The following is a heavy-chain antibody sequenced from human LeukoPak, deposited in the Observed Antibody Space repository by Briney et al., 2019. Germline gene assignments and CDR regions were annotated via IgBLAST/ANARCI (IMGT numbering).Heavy chain of an antibody. Sequence: GASVKVSCKASGYTFTSYYMHWVRQAPGQGLEWMGIINPSGGSTSYAQKFQGRVTMTRDTSTSTVYMELSSLSSEDTAVYYCARGHGVDSGRYYFDYWGQGTLVTVSS. CDR2: INPSGGST. V-gene: IGHV1-46*01. J-gene: IGHJ4*02. CDR1: GYTFTSYY. CDR3: ARGHGVDSGRYYFDY. D-gene: IGHD6-19*01.